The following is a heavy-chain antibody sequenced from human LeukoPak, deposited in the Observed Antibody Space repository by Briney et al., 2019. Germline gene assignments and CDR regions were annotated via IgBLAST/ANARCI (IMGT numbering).Heavy chain of an antibody. CDR2: IGSGSRYT. CDR3: ASHTVVVTATHDAFAF. CDR1: GFTFSAYT. V-gene: IGHV3-21*04. D-gene: IGHD2-21*02. J-gene: IGHJ3*01. Sequence: KPGGSLRLSCTGSGFTFSAYTMNWARQAPGKGLEWVSSIGSGSRYTYYADSVKGRFTISRDNAKNSLYLQMNSLRVEDTAVYYCASHTVVVTATHDAFAFWGQGTMVTVSS.